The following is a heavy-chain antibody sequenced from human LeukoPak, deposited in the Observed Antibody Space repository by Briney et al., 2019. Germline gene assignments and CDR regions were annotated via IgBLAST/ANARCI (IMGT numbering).Heavy chain of an antibody. V-gene: IGHV3-23*01. D-gene: IGHD2-2*01. J-gene: IGHJ5*02. Sequence: GGSLRLSCVASGFTFGRYAMSWVRQAPGKGLQWVSSISGSGGSTYYADSVKGRFTISRDNSKNTLYLQMNSLRAEDTAVYYCAKDAIVVIPAAPRWFDPWGQGTLVTVSS. CDR1: GFTFGRYA. CDR2: ISGSGGST. CDR3: AKDAIVVIPAAPRWFDP.